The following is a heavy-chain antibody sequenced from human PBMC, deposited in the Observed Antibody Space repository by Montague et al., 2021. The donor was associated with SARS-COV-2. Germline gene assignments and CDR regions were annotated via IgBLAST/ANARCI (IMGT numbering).Heavy chain of an antibody. J-gene: IGHJ3*02. V-gene: IGHV3-74*01. Sequence: SLRLSCAAPGFSFSSYWMHWARQAPGKGLLWVSRITLDGSSTTFADSVKGRFTTSRDNAKATLYLQMNSLRVEDTAVYYCARNLASAAPGAFDIWGQGTMVTVSS. D-gene: IGHD6-13*01. CDR1: GFSFSSYW. CDR2: ITLDGSST. CDR3: ARNLASAAPGAFDI.